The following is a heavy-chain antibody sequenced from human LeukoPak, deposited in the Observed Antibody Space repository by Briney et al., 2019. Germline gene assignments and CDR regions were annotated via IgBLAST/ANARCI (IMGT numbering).Heavy chain of an antibody. Sequence: GGSLRLSCAASGFTFSSYAMSWVRQAPGKGLEWVSAISGSGVSTYYADSVKGRFTISRDDSKHTLYLQMNSLRAEDTAVYYCAKDFLRFIAAADPFDYWGQGTLVTVSS. D-gene: IGHD6-13*01. V-gene: IGHV3-23*01. CDR2: ISGSGVST. CDR1: GFTFSSYA. CDR3: AKDFLRFIAAADPFDY. J-gene: IGHJ4*02.